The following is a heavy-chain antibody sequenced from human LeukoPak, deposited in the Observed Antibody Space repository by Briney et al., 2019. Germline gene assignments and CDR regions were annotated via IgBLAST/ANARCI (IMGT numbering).Heavy chain of an antibody. CDR3: ARDTGELLFDY. CDR2: INPSGGST. Sequence: ASVKVSCKASGYTFTSYGISWVRQAPGQGLEWMGIINPSGGSTSYAQKFQGRVTMTRDTSTSTVYMGLSSLRSEDTAVYYCARDTGELLFDYWGQGTLVTVSS. D-gene: IGHD1-26*01. V-gene: IGHV1-46*01. CDR1: GYTFTSYG. J-gene: IGHJ4*02.